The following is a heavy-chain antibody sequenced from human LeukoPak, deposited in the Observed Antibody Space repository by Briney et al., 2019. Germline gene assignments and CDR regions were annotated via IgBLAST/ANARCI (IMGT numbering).Heavy chain of an antibody. CDR1: GFTFNSYS. D-gene: IGHD1-26*01. Sequence: PGGSLRLSCAASGFTFNSYSMSWVRQAPGKGLEWVSVIYSGGSTYYADSVKGRFTISRDNSKNTLYLQMNSLRAEDTAVYYCARGTWELLDYWGQGTLVTVSS. J-gene: IGHJ4*02. V-gene: IGHV3-53*01. CDR2: IYSGGST. CDR3: ARGTWELLDY.